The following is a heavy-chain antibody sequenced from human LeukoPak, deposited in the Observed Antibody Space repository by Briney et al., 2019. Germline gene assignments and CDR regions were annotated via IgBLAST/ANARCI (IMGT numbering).Heavy chain of an antibody. CDR1: GFTFSSYG. V-gene: IGHV3-30*02. CDR2: IWYDGTNK. Sequence: PGGSLRLSCAASGFTFSSYGMHWVRQAPGKGLEWVTFIWYDGTNKYYADSVKGRFTISRDNSKNTLYLQMNSLRPEHTAVYYCAKRITGKWELQTCYYMDVWGKGTTVTVSS. D-gene: IGHD1-26*01. J-gene: IGHJ6*03. CDR3: AKRITGKWELQTCYYMDV.